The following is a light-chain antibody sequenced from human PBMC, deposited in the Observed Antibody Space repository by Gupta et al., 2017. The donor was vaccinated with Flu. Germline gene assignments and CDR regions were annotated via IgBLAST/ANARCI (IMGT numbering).Light chain of an antibody. Sequence: QSVLTQPPSASGTPGQRVTISCSGSSSNIGKNFVSWYQQLPGTAPKLLIYRSDQRPSGVPDRVPGSQSGTSASRAISGLRSEDEAYYSCAAWEDSLRGRLFGAGTKLTVL. CDR2: RSD. CDR3: AAWEDSLRGRL. CDR1: SSNIGKNF. J-gene: IGLJ3*02. V-gene: IGLV1-47*01.